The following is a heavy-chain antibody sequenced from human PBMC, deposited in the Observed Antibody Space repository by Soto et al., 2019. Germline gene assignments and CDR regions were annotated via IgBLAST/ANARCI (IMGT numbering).Heavy chain of an antibody. CDR2: ISYDGSNK. D-gene: IGHD6-13*01. Sequence: GGSLRLSCAASGFTFSSYGMHWVRQAPGKGLEWVAVISYDGSNKYYADSVKGRFTISRDNSKNTLYLQMNSLRAEDTAVYYCAKTPIAAAGPGDYWGQGTLVTVSS. CDR3: AKTPIAAAGPGDY. V-gene: IGHV3-30*18. J-gene: IGHJ4*02. CDR1: GFTFSSYG.